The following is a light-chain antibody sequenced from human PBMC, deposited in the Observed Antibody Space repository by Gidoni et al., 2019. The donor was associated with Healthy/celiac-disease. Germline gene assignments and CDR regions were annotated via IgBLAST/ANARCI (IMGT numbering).Light chain of an antibody. Sequence: AIQMTQSPSSLSASVGDRATITCRASQGIRNDLGWYQQKPGKAPTLLIYAASSLQSGVPSRFSGSGSGTDFTLTISSLQPEDFATYYCLQDYNYPWTFGQGTKVEIK. CDR1: QGIRND. CDR3: LQDYNYPWT. V-gene: IGKV1-6*01. CDR2: AAS. J-gene: IGKJ1*01.